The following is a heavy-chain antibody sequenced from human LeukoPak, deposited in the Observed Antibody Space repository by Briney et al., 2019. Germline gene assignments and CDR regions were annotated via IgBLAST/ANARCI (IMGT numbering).Heavy chain of an antibody. CDR3: AREGWLRNWYFDL. CDR2: IYTSGST. J-gene: IGHJ2*01. V-gene: IGHV4-4*07. D-gene: IGHD5-24*01. Sequence: SSETLSLTCTVSGGSVSSYYWSWIRQPAGKGLEWIGRIYTSGSTNYNPSLKSRVTIPVDTSKNQFSLKLSSVTAADTAVYYCAREGWLRNWYFDLWGRGTLVTVSS. CDR1: GGSVSSYY.